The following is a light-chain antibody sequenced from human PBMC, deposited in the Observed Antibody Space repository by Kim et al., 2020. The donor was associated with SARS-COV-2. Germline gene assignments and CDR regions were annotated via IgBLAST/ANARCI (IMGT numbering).Light chain of an antibody. CDR1: SSDVGGYNY. J-gene: IGLJ3*02. Sequence: QSVLTQPASVSGSPGQSITISCTGTSSDVGGYNYVSWYQHHPGKAPKLMIYDVIKRPSGVSNRFSGSKSDNTASLTISGLQAEDEADYYCTSYTSSSILVFGGGTQLTVL. V-gene: IGLV2-14*03. CDR2: DVI. CDR3: TSYTSSSILV.